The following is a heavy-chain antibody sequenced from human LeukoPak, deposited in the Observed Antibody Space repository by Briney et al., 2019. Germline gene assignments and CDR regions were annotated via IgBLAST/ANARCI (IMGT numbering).Heavy chain of an antibody. D-gene: IGHD6-6*01. Sequence: KPSRTLSLTCTVSGGSISSYYWSWIRQPPGKGLEWIGYIYYSGSTNYNPSLKSRVTISVDTSKNQFSLKLSSVTAADTAVYYCARDQGSSWGQGTLVTVSS. V-gene: IGHV4-59*01. J-gene: IGHJ5*02. CDR3: ARDQGSS. CDR1: GGSISSYY. CDR2: IYYSGST.